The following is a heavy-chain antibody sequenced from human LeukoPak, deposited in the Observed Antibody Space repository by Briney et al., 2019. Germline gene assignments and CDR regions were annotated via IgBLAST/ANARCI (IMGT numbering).Heavy chain of an antibody. CDR1: GLLFGDYG. V-gene: IGHV3-49*04. CDR2: IRSKPYGGTA. Sequence: GGSLRLSCTASGLLFGDYGMTWVRQAPGKGLEWVGFIRSKPYGGTADYAESVKGRFTISRDDSRTIAYLDMNGLKTEDTAVYYCTRVQTPYYWGQGTLVTVSS. CDR3: TRVQTPYY. J-gene: IGHJ4*02.